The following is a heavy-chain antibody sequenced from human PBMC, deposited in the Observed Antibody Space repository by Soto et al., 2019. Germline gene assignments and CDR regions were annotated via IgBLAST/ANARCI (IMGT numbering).Heavy chain of an antibody. CDR2: FYRGGSI. Sequence: SETLSLTCSVSGGSISSGYWTWIRHPSGKGLEWIGYFYRGGSINYNPSLKSRVIISVDTAKNQFSLSLSSVTAADTAVYYCTGAYYDIDGYILDPRGPGTAVTVSS. D-gene: IGHD3-22*01. CDR3: TGAYYDIDGYILDP. V-gene: IGHV4-59*01. CDR1: GGSISSGY. J-gene: IGHJ5*02.